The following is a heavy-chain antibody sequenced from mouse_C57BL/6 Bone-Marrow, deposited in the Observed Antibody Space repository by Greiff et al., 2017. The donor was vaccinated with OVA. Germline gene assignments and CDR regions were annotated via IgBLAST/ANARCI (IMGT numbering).Heavy chain of an antibody. CDR2: IDPANGNT. CDR1: GFNIKNTY. D-gene: IGHD1-1*01. V-gene: IGHV14-3*01. Sequence: VQLQQSVAELVRPGASVKLSCTASGFNIKNTYMHWVKQRPEQGLEWIGRIDPANGNTKYAPKFQGKATITADTSSNTAYLQLSSLTSEDTAIYYCAAYYYGSSLIYYAMDYWGQGTSVTVSS. J-gene: IGHJ4*01. CDR3: AAYYYGSSLIYYAMDY.